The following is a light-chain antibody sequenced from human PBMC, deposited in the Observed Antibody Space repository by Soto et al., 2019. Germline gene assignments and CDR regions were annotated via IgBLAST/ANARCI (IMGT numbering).Light chain of an antibody. J-gene: IGKJ1*01. CDR1: QSVVSSY. CDR3: QQYGSSPHT. Sequence: EIVLTQSPGTLSLSPGERATLSCRAIQSVVSSYLAWYQQKPGQGPRLLIYGASSRATGIPDRFSGSGSGTDFTLTISRLEPEDFAVYYCQQYGSSPHTFGQGTKV. CDR2: GAS. V-gene: IGKV3-20*01.